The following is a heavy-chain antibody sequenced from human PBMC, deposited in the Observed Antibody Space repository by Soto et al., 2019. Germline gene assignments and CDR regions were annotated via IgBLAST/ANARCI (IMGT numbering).Heavy chain of an antibody. CDR2: ISAYNGNT. CDR1: GYTFTSYG. V-gene: IGHV1-18*01. J-gene: IGHJ6*02. D-gene: IGHD2-8*01. Sequence: QVQLVQSGAEVKKPGASVKVSCKASGYTFTSYGISWVRQAPGQGLEWMGWISAYNGNTNYAQKLQGRVTMTTDTSTSXXYXEKXSLRSDDTAVYYCARDPNIVLMVYATDYYYYGMDVWGQGTTVTVSS. CDR3: ARDPNIVLMVYATDYYYYGMDV.